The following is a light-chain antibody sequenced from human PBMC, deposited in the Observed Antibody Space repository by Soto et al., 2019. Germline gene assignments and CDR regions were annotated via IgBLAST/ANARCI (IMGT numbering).Light chain of an antibody. CDR3: QQGDSFPLT. V-gene: IGKV1-12*01. J-gene: IGKJ4*01. CDR2: TAS. CDR1: QGVGTW. Sequence: DIQMTQSPSSVSASVGDRVTITCRASQGVGTWLAWFQQKPGEAPRLLIYTASTLHSGVPSRFSGGGSGTDFTLTITSLQPEDFATYYCQQGDSFPLTFGGGTKVEIK.